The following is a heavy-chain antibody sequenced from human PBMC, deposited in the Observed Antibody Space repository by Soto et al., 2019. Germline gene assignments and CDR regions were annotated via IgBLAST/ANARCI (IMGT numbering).Heavy chain of an antibody. Sequence: SETLSLTCAVYGGSFSGYYWSWIRQPPGKGLEWIGEINHSGSTNYNPSLKSRVTISVDTSKNQFSLKLSSVTAADTAVYYCARGFSDSSSRKPDAFDIWGQGTMVTVSS. CDR3: ARGFSDSSSRKPDAFDI. D-gene: IGHD6-13*01. CDR1: GGSFSGYY. V-gene: IGHV4-34*01. CDR2: INHSGST. J-gene: IGHJ3*02.